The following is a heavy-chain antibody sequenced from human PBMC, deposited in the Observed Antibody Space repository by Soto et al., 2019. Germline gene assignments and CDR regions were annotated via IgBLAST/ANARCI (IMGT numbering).Heavy chain of an antibody. CDR1: GYTFTSYG. V-gene: IGHV1-18*01. CDR2: ISAYNGNT. Sequence: SVKVSCKASGYTFTSYGISWVRQAPGQGLEWMGWISAYNGNTNYAQKLQGRVTMTTDTSTSTAYMELRSLRSDDTAVYYCASLRSSGSPSLIDYYYYYVNDVWGQGTTGTVSS. D-gene: IGHD6-13*01. CDR3: ASLRSSGSPSLIDYYYYYVNDV. J-gene: IGHJ6*02.